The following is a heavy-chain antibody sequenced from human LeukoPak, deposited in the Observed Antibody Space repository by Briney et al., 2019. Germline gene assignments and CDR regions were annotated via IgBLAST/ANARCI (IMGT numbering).Heavy chain of an antibody. J-gene: IGHJ4*02. D-gene: IGHD1-14*01. V-gene: IGHV3-23*01. CDR2: ITGSGGST. CDR3: AKLNPQSDY. CDR1: GFPFSSYG. Sequence: GGSLRLSCAASGFPFSSYGMSWVRQAPGKGLEWDSSITGSGGSTYYADSVKGRFIVSRDNSKNTLYLQMNSLRAEDTALYYCAKLNPQSDYWGQGTLVIV.